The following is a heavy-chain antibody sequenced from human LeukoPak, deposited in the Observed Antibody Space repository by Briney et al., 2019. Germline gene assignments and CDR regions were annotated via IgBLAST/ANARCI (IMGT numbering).Heavy chain of an antibody. CDR2: INQDGTEK. V-gene: IGHV3-7*01. CDR1: GFTLHRYW. Sequence: GGSLRLSCAASGFTLHRYWVSWVRQAPGKRLQWVANINQDGTEKHYVDSVRGRFSISRDNAKNSLYLQMNSLRAEDTAVYHCGSNWNYIRGYGMDVWGQGTTVTVSS. J-gene: IGHJ6*02. D-gene: IGHD1-20*01. CDR3: GSNWNYIRGYGMDV.